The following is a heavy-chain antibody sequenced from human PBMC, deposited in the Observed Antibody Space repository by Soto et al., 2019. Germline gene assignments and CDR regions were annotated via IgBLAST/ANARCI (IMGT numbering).Heavy chain of an antibody. D-gene: IGHD2-21*02. CDR3: IQSCCGGDCLQSYASHYYYGMDV. Sequence: SGPTLVNPTQTLTLTCTFSGFSLSTSGVGVGWIRQPPGKALEWLALIYWDDDKRYSPSLRSRLTINKDTSKNQVVLTMTNMDPGDTATYYCIQSCCGGDCLQSYASHYYYGMDVWGQGTTVTVSS. CDR1: GFSLSTSGVG. CDR2: IYWDDDK. V-gene: IGHV2-5*02. J-gene: IGHJ6*02.